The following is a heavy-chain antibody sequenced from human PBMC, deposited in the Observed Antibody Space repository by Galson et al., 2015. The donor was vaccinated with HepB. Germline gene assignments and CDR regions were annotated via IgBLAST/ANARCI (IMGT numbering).Heavy chain of an antibody. Sequence: SLRLSCAASGFTFSSYSMNWVRQAPGKGLEWVSSISSSSSYIYYADSVQSRFTISRDNAKNSLYLQMNSLRAEDTAVYYCARGGDSGYEYWYLDLWGRGTLVTVSS. CDR2: ISSSSSYI. CDR3: ARGGDSGYEYWYLDL. D-gene: IGHD5-12*01. CDR1: GFTFSSYS. V-gene: IGHV3-21*01. J-gene: IGHJ2*01.